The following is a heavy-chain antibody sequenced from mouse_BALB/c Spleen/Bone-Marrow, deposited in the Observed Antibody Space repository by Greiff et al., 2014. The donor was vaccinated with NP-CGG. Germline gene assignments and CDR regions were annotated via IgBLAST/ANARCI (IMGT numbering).Heavy chain of an antibody. CDR2: IDPANGNT. D-gene: IGHD1-1*01. CDR3: ARYGGRYYAMDY. Sequence: VQLKGSGGELVKAGGSVKLSCPAFGFKIKDTYMHWGEQRPEQGLEGIGRIDPANGNTNYDPRFQGKATITADTSSNTAYLRLSSLTSEDTAVYYCARYGGRYYAMDYWGQGTSVTVSS. J-gene: IGHJ4*01. V-gene: IGHV14-3*02. CDR1: GFKIKDTY.